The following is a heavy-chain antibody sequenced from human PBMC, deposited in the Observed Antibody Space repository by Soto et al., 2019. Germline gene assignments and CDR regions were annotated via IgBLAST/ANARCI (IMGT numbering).Heavy chain of an antibody. Sequence: QVQLQESGPGLVKPSETLSLTCTVSGGSVSRSTYYWSWIRQPPGKGLEWLGYISYSGSTNYNPSLKSRVTISKDTYKNQFSLKLSSVTAADTAVYYCARDGILGVDGNYYGMDVWGQGTTVTVSS. D-gene: IGHD3-3*01. CDR2: ISYSGST. CDR3: ARDGILGVDGNYYGMDV. V-gene: IGHV4-61*01. J-gene: IGHJ6*02. CDR1: GGSVSRSTYY.